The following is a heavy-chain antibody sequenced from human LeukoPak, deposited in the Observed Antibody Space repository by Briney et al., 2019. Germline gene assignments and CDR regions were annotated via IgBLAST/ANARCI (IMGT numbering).Heavy chain of an antibody. V-gene: IGHV4-34*01. CDR1: GGSFSGYY. Sequence: SETLSLTCAVYGGSFSGYYWSWIRQPPGKGLEWIGEINHSGSTNYNPSLKSRVTISVDPSKNQFSLKLSPVTAADTAVYYCARPRVRGVIIRGFDYWGQGTLVTVSS. J-gene: IGHJ4*01. CDR2: INHSGST. CDR3: ARPRVRGVIIRGFDY. D-gene: IGHD3-10*01.